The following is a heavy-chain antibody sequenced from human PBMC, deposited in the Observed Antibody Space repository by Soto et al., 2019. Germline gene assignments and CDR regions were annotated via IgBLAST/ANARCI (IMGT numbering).Heavy chain of an antibody. CDR1: GGSISSGGYY. Sequence: SETLSLTCTVSGGSISSGGYYWSWIRQHPGKGLEWIGYIYYSGSTYYNPSLKSRVAISVDTSKNHFSLRLSSVTAADTAVYYCARSFRGELELPTTVLYFDYWGQGTLVTVSS. D-gene: IGHD1-7*01. CDR3: ARSFRGELELPTTVLYFDY. V-gene: IGHV4-31*03. J-gene: IGHJ4*02. CDR2: IYYSGST.